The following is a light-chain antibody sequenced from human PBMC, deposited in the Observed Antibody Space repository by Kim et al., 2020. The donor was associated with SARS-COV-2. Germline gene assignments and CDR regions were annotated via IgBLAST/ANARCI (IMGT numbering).Light chain of an antibody. CDR2: AAT. V-gene: IGKV1-17*03. J-gene: IGKJ5*01. Sequence: IQMTQSPSAMSASIGDSVTITCRASQGIGTSLGWFHQKPGKVPKRLIYAATNLQSGVPSRFSGSGSGTEFTLTITSLQPEDFATYYCLHYYTYPITFGQVTRLEIK. CDR1: QGIGTS. CDR3: LHYYTYPIT.